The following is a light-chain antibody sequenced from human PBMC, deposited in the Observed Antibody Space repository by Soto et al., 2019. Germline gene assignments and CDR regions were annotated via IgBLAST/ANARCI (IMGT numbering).Light chain of an antibody. Sequence: QSVLTQPPSASGSPGQSVTISCTGTSSVVGGYNYVSWYQRHPGKAPKLMIYEVTKRPSGVPDRFSGSKSGNTASLTVSGLQAEDEADYYCSSYAGSIHYVFGTGTKVTVL. CDR2: EVT. J-gene: IGLJ1*01. CDR1: SSVVGGYNY. CDR3: SSYAGSIHYV. V-gene: IGLV2-8*01.